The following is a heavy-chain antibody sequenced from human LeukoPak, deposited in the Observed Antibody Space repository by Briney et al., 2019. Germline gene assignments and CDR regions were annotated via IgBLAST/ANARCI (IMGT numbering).Heavy chain of an antibody. J-gene: IGHJ4*02. CDR2: INPNSGGT. CDR1: GGTFSSYA. V-gene: IGHV1-2*02. Sequence: GSSVKVSCKASGGTFSSYAISWVRQAPGQGLEWMGWINPNSGGTNYAQKFQGRVTMTRDTSISTAYMELSRLRSDDTAVYYCAREAAADDYWGQGTLVTVSS. CDR3: AREAAADDY. D-gene: IGHD6-13*01.